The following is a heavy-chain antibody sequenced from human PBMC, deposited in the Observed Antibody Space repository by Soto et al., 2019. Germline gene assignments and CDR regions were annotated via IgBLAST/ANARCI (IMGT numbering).Heavy chain of an antibody. V-gene: IGHV3-33*01. CDR2: IWYDGSNK. J-gene: IGHJ3*02. CDR3: ARWGWEEYCSSTSCVDAFDI. D-gene: IGHD2-2*01. CDR1: GFTFSSYG. Sequence: PGGSLRLSCAASGFTFSSYGMHWVRQAPGKGLEWVAVIWYDGSNKYYADSVKGRFTISRDNSKNTLYLQMNSLRAEDTAVYYCARWGWEEYCSSTSCVDAFDIWGQGTMVTVSS.